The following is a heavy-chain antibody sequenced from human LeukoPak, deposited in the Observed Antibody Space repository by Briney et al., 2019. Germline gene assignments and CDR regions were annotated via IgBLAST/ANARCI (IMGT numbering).Heavy chain of an antibody. CDR1: GSTFSNYW. D-gene: IGHD1-26*01. V-gene: IGHV3-74*01. Sequence: GGSLRLSCAASGSTFSNYWMHWVRQAPGKGLVWVSRINPDGSRTDYADSVAGRFTISRDNAKNTLYLQMNSLRADGTAVYYCSWDHTGKEDIRGQGTMVTVSS. J-gene: IGHJ3*02. CDR2: INPDGSRT. CDR3: SWDHTGKEDI.